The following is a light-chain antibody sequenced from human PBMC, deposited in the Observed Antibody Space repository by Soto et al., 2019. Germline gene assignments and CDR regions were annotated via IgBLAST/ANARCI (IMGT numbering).Light chain of an antibody. J-gene: IGKJ5*01. Sequence: VMTQHPVTLSLYPGERATLSCRASQSVSNNLAWFQQKPGQVPRLLIFDASTRATGVPARFSGSGSGTEFTLTISSLQSEDFAVFYCQQYNQWPITFGQGTRLEI. V-gene: IGKV3-15*01. CDR1: QSVSNN. CDR2: DAS. CDR3: QQYNQWPIT.